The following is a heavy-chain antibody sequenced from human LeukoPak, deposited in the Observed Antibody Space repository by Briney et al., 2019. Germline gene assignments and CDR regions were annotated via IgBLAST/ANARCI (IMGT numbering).Heavy chain of an antibody. CDR1: GFTFSNYA. D-gene: IGHD3/OR15-3a*01. J-gene: IGHJ4*02. CDR3: AKGWTITSLGVDY. Sequence: GGSLRLSCAASGFTFSNYAMNWVRQAPGKGLEWVSVISTSGGSTYYADSVKGRFTISRDNSKNTLYLQMNSLRAEDTAVYYCAKGWTITSLGVDYWGQGTLVTVSS. CDR2: ISTSGGST. V-gene: IGHV3-23*01.